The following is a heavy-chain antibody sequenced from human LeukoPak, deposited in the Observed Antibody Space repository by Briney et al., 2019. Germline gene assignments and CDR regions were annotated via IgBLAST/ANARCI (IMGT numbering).Heavy chain of an antibody. J-gene: IGHJ4*02. CDR2: INTGNGNT. CDR3: ATKNGGSFYY. V-gene: IGHV1-3*04. Sequence: ASVKVSCKASGYTFTSYAMHWVRQAPGQSLEWTGWINTGNGNTEYSRKFQGRVTITRDTSARTAYMELSSLRSEDTAVYFCATKNGGSFYYWGQGSLVTVSS. CDR1: GYTFTSYA. D-gene: IGHD1-26*01.